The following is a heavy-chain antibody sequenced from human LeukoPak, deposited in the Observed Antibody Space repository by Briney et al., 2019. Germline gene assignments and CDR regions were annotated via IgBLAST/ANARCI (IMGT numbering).Heavy chain of an antibody. CDR3: AKDLMGQWLSPYYYGMDV. CDR1: GFTFSSYV. V-gene: IGHV3-23*01. J-gene: IGHJ6*02. D-gene: IGHD6-19*01. CDR2: ITGSAGST. Sequence: GGSLRLSCAASGFTFSSYVMSWVRRAPGKGLEWVSGITGSAGSTYYADSVKGRFTISRDNSKNTLYLQMNSLRAEDTATYYCAKDLMGQWLSPYYYGMDVWGQGTTVTVSS.